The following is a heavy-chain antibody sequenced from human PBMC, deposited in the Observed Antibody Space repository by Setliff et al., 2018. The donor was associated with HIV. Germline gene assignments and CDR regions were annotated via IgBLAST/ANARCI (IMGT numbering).Heavy chain of an antibody. D-gene: IGHD3-10*01. Sequence: PSETLSLTCGVSGASFSGNCWVWLRQSPGKGLEWIGQINHRGTTNYNASLRSRLAISMDVSKNQFSLRLNSVTAADTSKYFCARGVILLRAVVAQSVYCYMDVWGQGAQVTVSS. CDR3: ARGVILLRAVVAQSVYCYMDV. CDR2: INHRGTT. V-gene: IGHV4-34*01. J-gene: IGHJ4*02. CDR1: GASFSGNC.